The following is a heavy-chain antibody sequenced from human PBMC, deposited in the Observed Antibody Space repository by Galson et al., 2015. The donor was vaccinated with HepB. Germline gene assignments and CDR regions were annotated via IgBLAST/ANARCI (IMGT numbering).Heavy chain of an antibody. CDR1: GFSPRTRGMR. Sequence: PALVKPTQTLTLTCTLSGFSPRTRGMRVSWIRQPPGKALEWLGRIDWDDDKFYSTSLRTRLTISKDTSKNQVVLTMTNMDPVDTATYYCARGYCGGDRCHNWFDPWGQGILVTVTS. J-gene: IGHJ5*02. CDR2: IDWDDDK. V-gene: IGHV2-70*04. CDR3: ARGYCGGDRCHNWFDP. D-gene: IGHD2-21*02.